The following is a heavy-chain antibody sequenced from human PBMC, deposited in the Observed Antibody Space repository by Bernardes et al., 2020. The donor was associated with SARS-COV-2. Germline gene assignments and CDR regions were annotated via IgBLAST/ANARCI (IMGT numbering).Heavy chain of an antibody. V-gene: IGHV1-58*02. D-gene: IGHD3-22*01. CDR1: GITFRTAA. CDR2: IVVGSGNT. CDR3: AAGTYYYDSRGYQPRRWFDP. Sequence: SVKVSCKASGITFRTAAMQWVRQGRGQRLEWIGWIVVGSGNTDYAQKFQERVTITRDLSTSTAYMELSSLRSEDTAVYYCAAGTYYYDSRGYQPRRWFDPWGQGTLVTVSS. J-gene: IGHJ5*02.